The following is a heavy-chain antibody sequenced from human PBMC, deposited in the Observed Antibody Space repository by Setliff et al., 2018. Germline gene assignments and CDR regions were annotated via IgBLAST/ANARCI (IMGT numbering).Heavy chain of an antibody. CDR3: ARGGGYWSYFEF. CDR1: GASITSGGFY. CDR2: ISPSGST. D-gene: IGHD2-21*02. Sequence: SETLSLTCSVSGASITSGGFYWTWIRQPAGKGLEWIGHISPSGSTTYNPSVKSRVTISLDTSKNHFSLKLDSVTAADTAVYYCARGGGYWSYFEFWGQGSPVTVSS. J-gene: IGHJ4*02. V-gene: IGHV4-61*09.